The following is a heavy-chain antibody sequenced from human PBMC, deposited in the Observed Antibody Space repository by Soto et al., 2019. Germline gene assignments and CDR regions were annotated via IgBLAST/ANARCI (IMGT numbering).Heavy chain of an antibody. CDR3: ARAPSLYYDFWSGYSHYFDY. J-gene: IGHJ4*02. D-gene: IGHD3-3*01. Sequence: ASVKVSCKASGYTFTSYYMHWVRQAPGQGLEWMGIINPSGGSTSYAQKFQGRVTMTRDTSTSTVYMELSSLRSEDTAVYYCARAPSLYYDFWSGYSHYFDYWGQGTLVTVSS. CDR2: INPSGGST. V-gene: IGHV1-46*01. CDR1: GYTFTSYY.